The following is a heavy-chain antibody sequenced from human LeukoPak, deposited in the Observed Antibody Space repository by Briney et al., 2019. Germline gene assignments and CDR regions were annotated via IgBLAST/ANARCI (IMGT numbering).Heavy chain of an antibody. J-gene: IGHJ5*02. V-gene: IGHV3-30*02. D-gene: IGHD1-26*01. Sequence: GGSLRLSCAASEFTFSSYGMHWVRQAPGKGLEWVAFIRYDGTQKYYADSVKGRFTISRDNSKNTLYLQMNSLRPEDTAVYYCAKCPFSSGSYSRWFDPWGQGTLVTVSS. CDR3: AKCPFSSGSYSRWFDP. CDR1: EFTFSSYG. CDR2: IRYDGTQK.